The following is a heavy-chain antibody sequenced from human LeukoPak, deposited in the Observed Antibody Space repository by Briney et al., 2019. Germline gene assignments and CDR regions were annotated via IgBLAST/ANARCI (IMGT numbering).Heavy chain of an antibody. V-gene: IGHV1-2*02. J-gene: IGHJ6*02. Sequence: ASVKVSCKASGYTFTGYYMHWVRQAPGQGLEWMGWINPNSGGTNYAQKFQGRVTMTRDTSISTAYMELSRLRSDDTAVYYCAAGGYDILTGYYTYYGMDVWGQGTTVTVSS. CDR1: GYTFTGYY. CDR2: INPNSGGT. D-gene: IGHD3-9*01. CDR3: AAGGYDILTGYYTYYGMDV.